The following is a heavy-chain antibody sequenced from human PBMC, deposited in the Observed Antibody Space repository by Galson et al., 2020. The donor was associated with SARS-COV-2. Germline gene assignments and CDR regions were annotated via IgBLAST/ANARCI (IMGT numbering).Heavy chain of an antibody. CDR2: IYRSGHT. J-gene: IGHJ4*02. CDR1: GYSISSGYY. Sequence: SETLSLTCTVSGYSISSGYYWGWIRQPPGKGLEWIGSIYRSGHTYYSPSLKSRVTISMDTSKDQFSLKLTSVTAADTAVYFCTRIYSHSNYFDYWGQGTLVSVSS. D-gene: IGHD2-21*01. CDR3: TRIYSHSNYFDY. V-gene: IGHV4-38-2*02.